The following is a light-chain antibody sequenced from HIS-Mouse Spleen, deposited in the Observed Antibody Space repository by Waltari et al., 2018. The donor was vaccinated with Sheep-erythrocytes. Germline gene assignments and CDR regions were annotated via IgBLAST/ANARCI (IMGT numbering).Light chain of an antibody. Sequence: SYELTQTPSVSVSPRQTASITLSGDKWGAEYACWSQQKPGQSPVLVIYQDRKRPAGSQERVSGYNSGRTATLTISGTQAMDEAGYYWQAWDSRTVVFGGGTKLTVL. J-gene: IGLJ2*01. CDR1: KWGAEY. CDR2: QDR. V-gene: IGLV3-1*01. CDR3: QAWDSRTVV.